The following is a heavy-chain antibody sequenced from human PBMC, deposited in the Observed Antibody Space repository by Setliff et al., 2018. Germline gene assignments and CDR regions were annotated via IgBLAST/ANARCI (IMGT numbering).Heavy chain of an antibody. CDR1: GFTISRHA. CDR3: AKEVESMIVVGAWFDP. D-gene: IGHD3-22*01. Sequence: GGSLRLSCAASGFTISRHAVHWVRQAPGKGLEWVAVLSYDGSNKFYADSVKGRFTVSRDNSRNTLYLQMNSLRTQDTAIYYCAKEVESMIVVGAWFDPWGQGTLVTVSS. J-gene: IGHJ5*02. CDR2: LSYDGSNK. V-gene: IGHV3-30*01.